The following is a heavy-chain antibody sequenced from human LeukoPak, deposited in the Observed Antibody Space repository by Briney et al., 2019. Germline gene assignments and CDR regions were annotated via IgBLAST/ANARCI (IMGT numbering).Heavy chain of an antibody. J-gene: IGHJ4*02. D-gene: IGHD2-2*02. Sequence: KASETLSLTCTVSGGSISSGSYYWSWIRQPAGKGLEWIGRIYTSGSTNYNPSLKSRVTISVDTSKNQFSLKLSSVTAADTAVYYCARDSPHCSSTSCYTGSVDYWGQGTLVTVSS. V-gene: IGHV4-61*02. CDR3: ARDSPHCSSTSCYTGSVDY. CDR2: IYTSGST. CDR1: GGSISSGSYY.